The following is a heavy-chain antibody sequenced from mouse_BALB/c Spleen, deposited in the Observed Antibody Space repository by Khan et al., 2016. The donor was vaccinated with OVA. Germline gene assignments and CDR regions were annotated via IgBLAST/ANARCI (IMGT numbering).Heavy chain of an antibody. J-gene: IGHJ4*01. CDR2: LWCDGTT. CDR3: DRETNDHDDGMDE. Sequence: QMPLEESVSALVAPSPSLSFTCPISGFSLTHYGVHSFRQPPGKGLHSLVVLWCDGTTTYKATHKTRLSNSKDKSKSQVIKKMNRLQTDDTDMYYSDRETNDHDDGMDEGGQGT. CDR1: GFSLTHYG. V-gene: IGHV2-6-1*01.